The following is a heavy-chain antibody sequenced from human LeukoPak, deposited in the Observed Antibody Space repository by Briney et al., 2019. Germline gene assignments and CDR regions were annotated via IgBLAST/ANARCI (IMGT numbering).Heavy chain of an antibody. J-gene: IGHJ6*03. Sequence: PGGSLRLSCAASGFTFDDYAMHWVRQAPGKGLEWVSGITWNSDNIEYADSVKGRFTISRDNAKNSLYLQMNSLRAEDTALYYCARSGSGSYYSLYYYYYYMDVWGKGTTVTISS. CDR1: GFTFDDYA. CDR3: ARSGSGSYYSLYYYYYYMDV. D-gene: IGHD3-10*01. CDR2: ITWNSDNI. V-gene: IGHV3-9*01.